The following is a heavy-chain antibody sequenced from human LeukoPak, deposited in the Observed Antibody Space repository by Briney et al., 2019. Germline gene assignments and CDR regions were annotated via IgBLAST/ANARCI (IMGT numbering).Heavy chain of an antibody. CDR2: ISGRGASK. V-gene: IGHV3-23*01. CDR1: GFTFNNYA. Sequence: GGSLRLSCAASGFTFNNYAMSWVRQAPGKGLEWVSGISGRGASKYYADSVKGRFTIYRDNSKNTLYLQMNSLRAEDTAVYYCAKDAGLGYSGYDLDYWGQGTLVTVSS. D-gene: IGHD5-12*01. J-gene: IGHJ4*02. CDR3: AKDAGLGYSGYDLDY.